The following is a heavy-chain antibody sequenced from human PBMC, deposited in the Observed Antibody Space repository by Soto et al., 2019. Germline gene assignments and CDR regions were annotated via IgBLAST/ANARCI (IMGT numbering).Heavy chain of an antibody. CDR3: ARARGWDYYDSSGYYNYFDY. Sequence: SETLSLTCTVSGGSISSGDYYWSWIRQPPGKGLGWIGYIYYSGSTYYNPSLKSRVTISVDTSKNQFSLKLSSVTAADTAVYYCARARGWDYYDSSGYYNYFDYWGQGTLVTVSS. CDR1: GGSISSGDYY. J-gene: IGHJ4*02. CDR2: IYYSGST. D-gene: IGHD3-22*01. V-gene: IGHV4-30-4*01.